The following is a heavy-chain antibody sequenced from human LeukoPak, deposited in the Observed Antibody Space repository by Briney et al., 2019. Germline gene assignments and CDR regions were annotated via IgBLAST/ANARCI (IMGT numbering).Heavy chain of an antibody. CDR2: IYKGGST. Sequence: GGSLRLSCAASGFSVSGNYLDWVRQPPGEGLEWVSVIYKGGSTYYGDSVKGPFTISRDNSKNALYLQMHSLRAEDTAVYFRAGPMTDLYRPGNRDAFEVWGQGTTVIVSS. V-gene: IGHV3-53*03. CDR1: GFSVSGNY. CDR3: AGPMTDLYRPGNRDAFEV. J-gene: IGHJ3*01. D-gene: IGHD3-10*01.